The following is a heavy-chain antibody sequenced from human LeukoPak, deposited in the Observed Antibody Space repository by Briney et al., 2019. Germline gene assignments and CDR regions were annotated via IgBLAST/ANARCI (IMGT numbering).Heavy chain of an antibody. D-gene: IGHD1-26*01. V-gene: IGHV1-69*05. CDR1: GGTFSSYA. J-gene: IGHJ4*02. CDR3: ARDGEMGATRY. CDR2: IIPIFGTA. Sequence: GASVKVSCKASGGTFSSYAISWVRQAPGQGLEWMGRIIPIFGTANYAQKFQGRVTITTDESTSTAYMELSSLRSEDTAVYYCARDGEMGATRYWGQGTLVTVSS.